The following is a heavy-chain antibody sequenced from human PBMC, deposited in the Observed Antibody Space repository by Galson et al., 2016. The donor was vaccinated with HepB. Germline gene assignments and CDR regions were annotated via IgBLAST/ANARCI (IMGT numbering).Heavy chain of an antibody. CDR3: ARGHAGYSSSWDRSFAY. CDR2: ISHDGSNT. V-gene: IGHV3-33*05. J-gene: IGHJ4*02. CDR1: GFTFSSYG. Sequence: SLRLSCAASGFTFSSYGMHWVRQAPGKGLEWVTFISHDGSNTYSPNSVKARLTASRDNYRNTLFLQMHSLRDDDTAVYYCARGHAGYSSSWDRSFAYWGQGTLVTVSS. D-gene: IGHD6-13*01.